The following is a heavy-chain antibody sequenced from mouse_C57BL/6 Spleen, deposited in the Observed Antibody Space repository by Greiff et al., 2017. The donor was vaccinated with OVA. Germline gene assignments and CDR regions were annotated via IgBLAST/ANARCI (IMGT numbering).Heavy chain of an antibody. CDR3: AKRGITTGAMDY. V-gene: IGHV2-3*01. CDR1: GFSLTSYG. J-gene: IGHJ4*01. CDR2: IWGDGST. Sequence: VKLMESGPGLVAPSQSLSLTCTVSGFSLTSYGVSWVRQPPGKGLEWLGVIWGDGSTNYHSALISRLSISKDNSKSQVFLKLNSLQNDDTATYXCAKRGITTGAMDYWGQGTSVTVSS. D-gene: IGHD2-4*01.